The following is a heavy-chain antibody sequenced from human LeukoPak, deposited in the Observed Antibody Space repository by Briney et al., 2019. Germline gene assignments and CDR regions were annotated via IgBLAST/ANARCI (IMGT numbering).Heavy chain of an antibody. CDR1: GGSISSSSYY. CDR2: IYYSGST. D-gene: IGHD2-15*01. J-gene: IGHJ6*03. Sequence: KTSETLSLTCTVSGGSISSSSYYWGWIRQPPGKGLEWIGSIYYSGSTYYNPSLKSRVTISVDTSKNQFSLKLSSVTAADTAVYYCARELRLLHYYYYYMDVWGKGTTVTVSS. CDR3: ARELRLLHYYYYYMDV. V-gene: IGHV4-39*07.